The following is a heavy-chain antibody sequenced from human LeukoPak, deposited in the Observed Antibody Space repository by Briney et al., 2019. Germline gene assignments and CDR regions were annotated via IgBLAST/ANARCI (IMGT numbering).Heavy chain of an antibody. V-gene: IGHV4-59*01. CDR1: GESISGFY. CDR2: IYYSGST. J-gene: IGHJ6*03. Sequence: SETLSLTCTVSGESISGFYWTWIRQPPGKGLERIGYIYYSGSTNYNPSLKSRVTISVDTSKNQFSLKLSSVTAADTAVYYCARDWGVSARPGYMDVWGKGTTVTVSS. CDR3: ARDWGVSARPGYMDV. D-gene: IGHD6-6*01.